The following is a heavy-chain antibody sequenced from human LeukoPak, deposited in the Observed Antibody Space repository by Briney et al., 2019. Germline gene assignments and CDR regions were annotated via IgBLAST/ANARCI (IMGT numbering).Heavy chain of an antibody. CDR1: GFTFSNYA. Sequence: PGGSLRLSCAASGFTFSNYAMSWVRQAPGKCLEWVTGISGSGRTTYYADSVKGPFSISRDNSTNTLCLQMNWLTAEDTAVYYCAKDLVVVTAMRYFQHWGQGTLVTVSS. CDR3: AKDLVVVTAMRYFQH. D-gene: IGHD2-21*02. V-gene: IGHV3-23*01. J-gene: IGHJ1*01. CDR2: ISGSGRTT.